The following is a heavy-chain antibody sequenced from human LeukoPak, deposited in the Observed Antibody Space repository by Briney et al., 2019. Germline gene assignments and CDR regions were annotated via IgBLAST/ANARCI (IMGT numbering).Heavy chain of an antibody. CDR3: ASEGGYKGPFDY. V-gene: IGHV3-43*01. D-gene: IGHD3-22*01. CDR1: GFVFDDYP. J-gene: IGHJ4*02. CDR2: INWDGSGT. Sequence: GGSLRLSCAASGFVFDDYPIHWVRQTPGKGLEWISAINWDGSGTYYAESLKGRFTISRDNGDSTLYLQMNNLRTDDTALYYCASEGGYKGPFDYWGRGTLVTVSS.